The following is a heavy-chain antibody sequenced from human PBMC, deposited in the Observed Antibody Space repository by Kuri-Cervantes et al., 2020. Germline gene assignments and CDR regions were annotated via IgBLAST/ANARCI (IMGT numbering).Heavy chain of an antibody. CDR3: ARKIFGGTSGVRYYYHGMDV. D-gene: IGHD3-3*01. J-gene: IGHJ6*02. Sequence: SETLSLTCTVSGGSISSSSYYWGWIRQPAGKGLEWIGRIYTSGSTNYNPSLKSRVTMSVDTSKNQFSLKLSSVTAADTAVYYCARKIFGGTSGVRYYYHGMDVWGQGTTVTVSS. CDR1: GGSISSSSYY. CDR2: IYTSGST. V-gene: IGHV4-61*02.